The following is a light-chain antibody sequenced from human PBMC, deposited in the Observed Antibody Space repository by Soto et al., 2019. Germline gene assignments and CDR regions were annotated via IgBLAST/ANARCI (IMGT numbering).Light chain of an antibody. CDR1: SSDVGDYKF. CDR2: EVS. Sequence: QSALTQPPSASGSPGQSVTISCTGTSSDVGDYKFVSWYQQHPGKAPKLLIYEVSRRPSGVPDRFSGSKSGNTASLTVSGLQAEDEADHYCSSYAGNNNVVFGGGTQLTVL. CDR3: SSYAGNNNVV. J-gene: IGLJ2*01. V-gene: IGLV2-8*01.